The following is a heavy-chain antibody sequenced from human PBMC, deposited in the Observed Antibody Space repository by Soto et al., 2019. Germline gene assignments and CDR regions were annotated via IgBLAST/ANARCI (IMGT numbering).Heavy chain of an antibody. CDR1: GDSISKTNW. Sequence: SETLSLTCTVSGDSISKTNWWSWVRQPPGKGLEWIGEIHQSGSTNYSPSLKSRVTISVDTSKNQFSLKLSSVTAADTAVYYCARENYDSSGYYSPYWGQGTLVTVSS. CDR3: ARENYDSSGYYSPY. D-gene: IGHD3-22*01. V-gene: IGHV4-4*02. CDR2: IHQSGST. J-gene: IGHJ4*02.